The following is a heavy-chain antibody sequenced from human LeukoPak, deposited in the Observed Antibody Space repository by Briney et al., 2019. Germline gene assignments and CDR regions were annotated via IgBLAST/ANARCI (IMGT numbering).Heavy chain of an antibody. CDR2: INWNGGST. D-gene: IGHD3-22*01. Sequence: GGSLRLSCAASGFTFDDYGMSWVRQAPGKGLEWVSGINWNGGSTGYADSVKGRFTISRDNAKNSLYLQMNRLRAADTALYYCARADYYDSSGYYFPDYWGQGTLVTVSS. CDR3: ARADYYDSSGYYFPDY. CDR1: GFTFDDYG. J-gene: IGHJ4*02. V-gene: IGHV3-20*04.